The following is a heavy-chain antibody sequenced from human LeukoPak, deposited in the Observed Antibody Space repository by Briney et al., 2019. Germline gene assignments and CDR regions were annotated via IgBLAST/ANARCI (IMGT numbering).Heavy chain of an antibody. J-gene: IGHJ4*02. CDR1: GFTFSTYW. CDR2: INTDGRNT. D-gene: IGHD5-18*01. Sequence: PGGSLRLSCAASGFTFSTYWMHWVRQAPGEGLVWVSRINTDGRNTIYADSVKGRFTISRDNAENTLYLQMNSLRAEDTAVYYCARDGQAMVDYWGQGTLVTVSS. CDR3: ARDGQAMVDY. V-gene: IGHV3-74*01.